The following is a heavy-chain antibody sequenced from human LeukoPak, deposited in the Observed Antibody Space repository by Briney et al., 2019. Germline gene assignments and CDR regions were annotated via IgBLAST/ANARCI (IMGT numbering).Heavy chain of an antibody. Sequence: ASVKVSCKASGGTFSSYTIHWVRQAPGQGLEWMGRIIPILGIANYAQKFQGRVTITADKSTSTAYMELSSLRSEDTAVYYCPRALRWLHPNWCDPWGQGTLVSVSS. D-gene: IGHD5-12*01. J-gene: IGHJ5*02. CDR1: GGTFSSYT. V-gene: IGHV1-69*02. CDR2: IIPILGIA. CDR3: PRALRWLHPNWCDP.